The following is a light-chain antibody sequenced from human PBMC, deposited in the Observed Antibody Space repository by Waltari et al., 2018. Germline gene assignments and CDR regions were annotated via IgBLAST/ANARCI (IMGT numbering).Light chain of an antibody. CDR1: YGSVSTNNH. CDR3: VLVXGGPNWV. J-gene: IGLJ3*02. Sequence: QTVVXQEPSFSVSPGGTVTLTCGLSYGSVSTNNHPSWYQQTPGQAPRTLIYSTNIRSSGVXDRXSGXIXGXXAALTITGAQAADECDYXCVLVXGGPNWVFGXXTKLTVL. V-gene: IGLV8-61*01. CDR2: STN.